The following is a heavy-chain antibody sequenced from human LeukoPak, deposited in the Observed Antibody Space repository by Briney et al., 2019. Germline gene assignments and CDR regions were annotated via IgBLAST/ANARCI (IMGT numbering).Heavy chain of an antibody. CDR3: ARDMVVAAALLWFDP. CDR1: GYTFTGYY. Sequence: ASVKVSCMASGYTFTGYYMHWVREAPGQGHEWMGWINPNSGGTNYAQKFQGRVTMTRDTSISTAYMELSRLRSDDTAVYYCARDMVVAAALLWFDPWGQGTLVTVSS. V-gene: IGHV1-2*02. J-gene: IGHJ5*02. D-gene: IGHD2-15*01. CDR2: INPNSGGT.